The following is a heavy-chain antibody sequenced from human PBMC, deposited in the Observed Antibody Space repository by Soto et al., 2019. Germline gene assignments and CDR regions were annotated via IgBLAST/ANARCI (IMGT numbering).Heavy chain of an antibody. CDR1: GYSFTSYW. J-gene: IGHJ4*02. V-gene: IGHV5-51*01. Sequence: GESLKISCKGSGYSFTSYWIGWVRQMPGKGLEWMGIIYPGDSDTRYSPSFQGQVTISADKSISTAYLQWSSLTSEDTAVYYCASFLGAVAENNWGQGTLVTVSS. D-gene: IGHD6-19*01. CDR3: ASFLGAVAENN. CDR2: IYPGDSDT.